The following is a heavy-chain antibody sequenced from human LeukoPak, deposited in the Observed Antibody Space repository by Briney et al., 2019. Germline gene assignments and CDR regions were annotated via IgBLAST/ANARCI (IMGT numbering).Heavy chain of an antibody. Sequence: GGSLRLSCAASGFTFTNNYMSWVRQAPGKGLEWVSVIYAGGTTSYADSVKGRFTISRDSSKNTLYLQMNSLRAEDTAVYYCAREGYASGTRYGMDVWGQGTTVSVCS. CDR2: IYAGGTT. CDR1: GFTFTNNY. D-gene: IGHD3-10*01. J-gene: IGHJ6*02. V-gene: IGHV3-66*01. CDR3: AREGYASGTRYGMDV.